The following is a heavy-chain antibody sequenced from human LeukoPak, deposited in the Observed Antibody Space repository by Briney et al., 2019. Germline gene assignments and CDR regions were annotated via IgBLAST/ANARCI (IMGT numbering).Heavy chain of an antibody. CDR3: ARGFQSSSSSHYYYYYMDV. V-gene: IGHV4-59*01. D-gene: IGHD6-6*01. CDR2: IYYSGST. J-gene: IGHJ6*03. CDR1: GGSISSYY. Sequence: XSSETLSLTCTVSGGSISSYYWSWIRQPPGKGLEWIGYIYYSGSTNYNPSLKSRVTISVDTSKNQFSLKLSAVTAADTAVYYCARGFQSSSSSHYYYYYMDVWGKGTTVTVSS.